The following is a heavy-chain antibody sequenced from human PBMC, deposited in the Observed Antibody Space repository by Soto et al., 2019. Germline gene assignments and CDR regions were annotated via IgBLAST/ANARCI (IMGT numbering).Heavy chain of an antibody. D-gene: IGHD2-2*01. CDR2: ISYDGSNK. V-gene: IGHV3-30*18. J-gene: IGHJ6*02. CDR3: AKDLVPYCISTSCATPGYYGMDV. Sequence: PGGSLRLSCAASGFTFSSYGMHWVRQAPGKGLEWVAVISYDGSNKYYADSVKGRFTISRDNSKNTLYLQMNSLRAEDTAVYYCAKDLVPYCISTSCATPGYYGMDVWGQGTTVTVSS. CDR1: GFTFSSYG.